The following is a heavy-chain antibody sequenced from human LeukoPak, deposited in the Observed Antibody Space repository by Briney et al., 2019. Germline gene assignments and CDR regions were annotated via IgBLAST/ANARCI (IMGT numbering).Heavy chain of an antibody. CDR1: GFTFSSYE. CDR2: ISSSGSTI. V-gene: IGHV3-48*03. J-gene: IGHJ4*02. D-gene: IGHD4-23*01. Sequence: GGSLRLSCAASGFTFSSYEMNWVRQAPGKGLEWVSYISSSGSTIYYADSVKGRFTISRDNAKNSLYLQMNSLRAEDTAVYYCATFLYAGNAGGSVGYWGQGTLVTVSS. CDR3: ATFLYAGNAGGSVGY.